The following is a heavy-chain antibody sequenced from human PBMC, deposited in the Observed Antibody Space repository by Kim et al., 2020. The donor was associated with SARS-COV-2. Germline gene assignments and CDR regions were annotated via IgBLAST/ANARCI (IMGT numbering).Heavy chain of an antibody. V-gene: IGHV4-34*01. CDR3: ARGTRQCLSRHYYYYMDV. Sequence: SETLSLTCAVYGGSFSGYYWSWIRQPPGKGLEWIGEINHSGSTNYNPSPKSRVTIPVDASKTQCSLKLRSVTAADTAVYSCARGTRQCLSRHYYYYMDVWGKGTTVTVSS. CDR1: GGSFSGYY. D-gene: IGHD6-19*01. J-gene: IGHJ6*03. CDR2: INHSGST.